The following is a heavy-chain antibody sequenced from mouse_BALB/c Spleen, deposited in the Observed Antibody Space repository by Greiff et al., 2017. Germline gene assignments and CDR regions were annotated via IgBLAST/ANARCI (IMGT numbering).Heavy chain of an antibody. Sequence: DVKLQESGGGLVKPGGSLKLSCAASGFTFSSYAMSWVRQTPEKRLEWVATISSGGSYTYYPDSVKGRFTISRDNAKNTLYLQMSSLRSEDTAMYYCARIDSYFDYWGQGTTLTVSS. CDR1: GFTFSSYA. J-gene: IGHJ2*01. V-gene: IGHV5-9-3*01. CDR2: ISSGGSYT. CDR3: ARIDSYFDY.